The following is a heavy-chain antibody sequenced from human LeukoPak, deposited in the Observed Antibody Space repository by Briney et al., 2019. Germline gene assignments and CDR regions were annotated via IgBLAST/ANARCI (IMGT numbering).Heavy chain of an antibody. CDR2: ISSSSTTI. CDR1: AFTFSVYE. D-gene: IGHD6-13*01. Sequence: PGRSLSPSCAASAFTFSVYEPRCVRQAPGEWLEWVSYISSSSTTIYYADSVKGRFTITRDNTSNSLYQQMNTLRVEDTALYYCARERRSSSIWYLDYWGQGTLVTVSS. CDR3: ARERRSSSIWYLDY. J-gene: IGHJ4*02. V-gene: IGHV3-48*03.